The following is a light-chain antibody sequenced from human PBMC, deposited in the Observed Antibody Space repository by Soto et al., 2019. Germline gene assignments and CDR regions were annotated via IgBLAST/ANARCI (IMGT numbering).Light chain of an antibody. J-gene: IGLJ1*01. CDR3: CSYAGSISFV. V-gene: IGLV2-23*01. Sequence: QSALTQPASVSGSPGQSITISCTGTSSDVGSYNLVSWYQHHPGKAPKIIIYEDDKRPSGVSYRFSGSKSGHTASLTISGLQAEDEADYYGCSYAGSISFVLGIGTKVTVL. CDR2: EDD. CDR1: SSDVGSYNL.